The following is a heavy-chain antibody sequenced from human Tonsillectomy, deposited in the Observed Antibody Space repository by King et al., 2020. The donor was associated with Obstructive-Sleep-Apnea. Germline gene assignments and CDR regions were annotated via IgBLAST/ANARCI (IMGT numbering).Heavy chain of an antibody. CDR3: ARGPFGGSSWADAFDI. V-gene: IGHV3-30*04. J-gene: IGHJ3*02. D-gene: IGHD6-13*01. CDR2: ISYDGSNK. Sequence: VQLVESGGGVVQPGRSLRLSCAASGFTFSSYAMHWVRQAPGKGLEWVAVISYDGSNKYYADSVKGRFTISRVNSKNTLYLQMNSLRAEDTAVYYCARGPFGGSSWADAFDIWGQGTMVTVSS. CDR1: GFTFSSYA.